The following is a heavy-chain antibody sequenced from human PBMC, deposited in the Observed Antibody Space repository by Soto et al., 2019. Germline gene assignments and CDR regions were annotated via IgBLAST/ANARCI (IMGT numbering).Heavy chain of an antibody. CDR1: GFPFEDSA. CDR2: IRWNSETI. Sequence: EVPLVESGGGLAQPGRSLRLSCAASGFPFEDSAMHWVRQAPGKGLEWVSGIRWNSETIGYADSVKGRFTISRDNAQNSLYLEMSSLRHEDTALYYCAKGRMTSLTAKYYYMDVWGKGTTVTVSS. CDR3: AKGRMTSLTAKYYYMDV. J-gene: IGHJ6*03. D-gene: IGHD4-17*01. V-gene: IGHV3-9*01.